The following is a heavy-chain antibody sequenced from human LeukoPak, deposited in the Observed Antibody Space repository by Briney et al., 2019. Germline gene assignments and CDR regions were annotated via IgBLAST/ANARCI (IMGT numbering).Heavy chain of an antibody. CDR3: ARAGAVPAARRWYAFDI. CDR2: IYSGGST. J-gene: IGHJ3*02. CDR1: GFTVSSNY. V-gene: IGHV3-53*01. Sequence: GGSLRLSCAASGFTVSSNYMSWVRQAPGKGLEWVSVIYSGGSTYYADSVKGRFTISRDNSKNTLYLQMNSLRAEDTAVYYCARAGAVPAARRWYAFDIWGQGTMVTVSS. D-gene: IGHD2-2*01.